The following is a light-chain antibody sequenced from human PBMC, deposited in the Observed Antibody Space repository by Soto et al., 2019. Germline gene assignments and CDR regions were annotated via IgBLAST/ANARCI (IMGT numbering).Light chain of an antibody. V-gene: IGLV2-14*01. CDR2: GIS. Sequence: QSVLTQPASVSGSPGQSITISCTGTSSNVGGCYDVSWYQQLPGKAPKLLIYGISNRPSGVSNRFSGSKSGNTASLAISGLQAEDEADYYCKSYKSSLSAVVFGGGTKLTVL. CDR1: SSNVGGCYD. CDR3: KSYKSSLSAVV. J-gene: IGLJ2*01.